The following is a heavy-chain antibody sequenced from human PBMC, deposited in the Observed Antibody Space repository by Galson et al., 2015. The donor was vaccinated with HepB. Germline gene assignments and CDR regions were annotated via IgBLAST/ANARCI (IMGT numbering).Heavy chain of an antibody. D-gene: IGHD3-22*01. CDR1: GFTFSSYS. J-gene: IGHJ4*02. CDR3: ARSPDSSGFYLDY. CDR2: ISSSSTYI. V-gene: IGHV3-21*01. Sequence: SLRLSCAASGFTFSSYSMNWVRQAPGKGLEWVSYISSSSTYIYYADSVRGRFTISRDNAKNSLYLQMNSLRAEDTAVYYCARSPDSSGFYLDYWGQGTLVTVSS.